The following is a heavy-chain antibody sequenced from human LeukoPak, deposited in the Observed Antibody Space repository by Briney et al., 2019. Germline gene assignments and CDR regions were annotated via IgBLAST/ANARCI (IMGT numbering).Heavy chain of an antibody. D-gene: IGHD3-3*01. CDR3: ARGYVMYYDFWSGQHHTLDY. Sequence: KPSETLSLTCTVSGGSVSSGSYYWSWIRQPPGKGLEWIGEINHSGSTNYNPSLKSRVTISVDTSKNQFSLKLSSVTAADTAVYYCARGYVMYYDFWSGQHHTLDYWGQGTLVTVSS. J-gene: IGHJ4*02. CDR2: INHSGST. V-gene: IGHV4-39*07. CDR1: GGSVSSGSYY.